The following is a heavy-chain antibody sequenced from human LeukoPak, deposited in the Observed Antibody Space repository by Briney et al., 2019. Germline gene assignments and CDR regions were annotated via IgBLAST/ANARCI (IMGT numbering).Heavy chain of an antibody. Sequence: GGSLRLSCAASGFTFSSYAMSWVRQAPGKGLEWVSAIRGSGGSTYYADSVKGRFTISRDNSKNTLYLQMNSLRAEDTAVYYCAKDLLVLRYFDWLLSGLDYWGQGTLVTVPS. CDR1: GFTFSSYA. CDR3: AKDLLVLRYFDWLLSGLDY. D-gene: IGHD3-9*01. CDR2: IRGSGGST. V-gene: IGHV3-23*01. J-gene: IGHJ4*02.